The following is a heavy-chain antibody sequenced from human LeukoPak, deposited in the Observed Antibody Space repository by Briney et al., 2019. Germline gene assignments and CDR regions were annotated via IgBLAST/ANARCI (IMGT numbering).Heavy chain of an antibody. CDR3: ARIMTTVTK. CDR1: GFSFTNYW. J-gene: IGHJ4*02. Sequence: GESLKISCKGSGFSFTNYWISWVRQMPGKGLEWMGRIDPSDSYTQYSPSSQGHVTISADMSIGTVYLQWSRLKASDTAIYYCARIMTTVTKWGEGTLVTVSS. V-gene: IGHV5-10-1*01. D-gene: IGHD4-17*01. CDR2: IDPSDSYT.